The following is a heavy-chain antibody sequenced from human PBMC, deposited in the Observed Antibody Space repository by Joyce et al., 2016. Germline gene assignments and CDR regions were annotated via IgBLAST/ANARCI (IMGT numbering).Heavy chain of an antibody. J-gene: IGHJ2*01. CDR2: RYYSGRY. CDR1: GGPVSSPTQD. D-gene: IGHD3/OR15-3a*01. V-gene: IGHV4-39*01. CDR3: ARRSQDDYWTGVRWYFDL. Sequence: QLQLQESGPGLVRPSETLSVTCTVSGGPVSSPTQDWGWIRQPPGKGLEWIGSRYYSGRYYHNPCLNSRVTISVDTSKNQFSLKLTSVTAADTAVYFCARRSQDDYWTGVRWYFDLWGRGTLVTVSS.